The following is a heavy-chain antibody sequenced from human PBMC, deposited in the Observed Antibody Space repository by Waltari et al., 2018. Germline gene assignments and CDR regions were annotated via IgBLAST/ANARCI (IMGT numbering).Heavy chain of an antibody. V-gene: IGHV4-38-2*02. CDR2: IYHSGST. J-gene: IGHJ5*02. CDR3: ARDRSGYDYCFDP. CDR1: GYSISSGYY. D-gene: IGHD5-12*01. Sequence: QVQLQESGPGLVKPSETLSLTCAVSGYSISSGYYWGWIRQPPGKWLEWIGSIYHSGSTYYNPSLKSRVTISVDTSKNQFSLKLSSVTAADTAVYYCARDRSGYDYCFDPWGQGTLVTVSS.